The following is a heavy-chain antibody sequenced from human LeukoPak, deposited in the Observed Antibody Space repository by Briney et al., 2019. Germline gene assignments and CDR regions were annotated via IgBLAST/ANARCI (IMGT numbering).Heavy chain of an antibody. D-gene: IGHD1-14*01. CDR2: IHRSGSP. CDR3: AREILGGFNPGAY. V-gene: IGHV4-4*02. J-gene: IGHJ4*02. CDR1: LDSTTSNF. Sequence: PSETLSLTCTVSLDSTTSNFWSWVRQPPGKGLEWIGEIHRSGSPNYNPSLQSRVTISIDRSRNQIALDLSSVTAADTAVYYCAREILGGFNPGAYWGQGTLVTVSS.